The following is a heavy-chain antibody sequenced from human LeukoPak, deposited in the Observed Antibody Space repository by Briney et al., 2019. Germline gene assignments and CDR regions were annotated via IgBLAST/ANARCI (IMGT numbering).Heavy chain of an antibody. Sequence: PGGSLRLSCAASGFTFSNYWMHWVRQAPGKGLEWVAVIPYDGSNKYYADSVKGRFTISRENSKNRLYLQMNSLRAEDTAVYYCARGYSGSYGRFDPWGQGTLVTVSS. D-gene: IGHD1-26*01. CDR1: GFTFSNYW. J-gene: IGHJ5*02. V-gene: IGHV3-30*13. CDR2: IPYDGSNK. CDR3: ARGYSGSYGRFDP.